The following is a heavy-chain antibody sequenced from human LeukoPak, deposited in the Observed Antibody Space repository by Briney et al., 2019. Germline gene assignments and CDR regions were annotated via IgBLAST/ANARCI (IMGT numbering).Heavy chain of an antibody. D-gene: IGHD4-17*01. J-gene: IGHJ4*02. Sequence: GGSLRLSCAASGFTFSAYWMHGVREAPGKGLVWVSRINNDGSKTNYADSVKGRFTISRDNAKNTLSLQIGDLRAEDTAVYHCARGGHYPFDYWGQGTLVTVSS. CDR1: GFTFSAYW. CDR3: ARGGHYPFDY. V-gene: IGHV3-74*01. CDR2: INNDGSKT.